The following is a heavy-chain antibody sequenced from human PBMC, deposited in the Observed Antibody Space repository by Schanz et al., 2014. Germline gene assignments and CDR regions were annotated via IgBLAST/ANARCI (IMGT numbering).Heavy chain of an antibody. CDR2: IGSSSSRI. D-gene: IGHD1-26*01. Sequence: EVQLLESGGGLVQPGGSLRLSCASSGFSFTTYAMSWVRQAPGKGLEWISYIGSSSSRIDHADSVKGRFTVSRDNAENALYLQMNSLRAEDTGLYFCARGGSGSHYRLDYWGQGTLVTVSS. J-gene: IGHJ4*02. V-gene: IGHV3-48*01. CDR1: GFSFTTYA. CDR3: ARGGSGSHYRLDY.